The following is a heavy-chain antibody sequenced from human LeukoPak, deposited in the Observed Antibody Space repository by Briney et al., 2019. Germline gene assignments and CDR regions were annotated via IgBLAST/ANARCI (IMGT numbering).Heavy chain of an antibody. CDR3: AKKFVGSGYYPFDY. D-gene: IGHD3-3*01. J-gene: IGHJ4*02. CDR1: GFTFSSYS. CDR2: ITSSSSYI. Sequence: GGSLRLSCAVSGFTFSSYSMNWVRQAPGKGLEWVSSITSSSSYIYYADSVKGRFTISRDNAKNSLYLQMNSLRAEDTAVYYCAKKFVGSGYYPFDYWGQGTLVTVSS. V-gene: IGHV3-21*04.